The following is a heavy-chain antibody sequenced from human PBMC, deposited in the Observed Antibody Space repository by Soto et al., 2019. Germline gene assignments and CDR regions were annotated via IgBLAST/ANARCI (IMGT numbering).Heavy chain of an antibody. V-gene: IGHV3-53*02. CDR2: LYGGGST. CDR3: ARGGSWKYGMDPEDSFDV. CDR1: GFTVRSNY. D-gene: IGHD1-7*01. J-gene: IGHJ3*01. Sequence: EVHLVETGGGLIQSGGSLRLSCAASGFTVRSNYMSWVRQAPGRGLEWVSVLYGGGSTYYADSVTGRFTVSRDNSKNTVYLQLDSLRVEDSAVYYCARGGSWKYGMDPEDSFDVWGQGTVVTVSS.